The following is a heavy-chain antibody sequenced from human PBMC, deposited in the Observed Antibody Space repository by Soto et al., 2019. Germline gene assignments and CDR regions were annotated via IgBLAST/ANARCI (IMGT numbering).Heavy chain of an antibody. CDR1: GGSISGYY. V-gene: IGHV4-4*07. J-gene: IGHJ5*02. D-gene: IGHD3-10*01. CDR3: ARDRGAVSRSVRA. Sequence: PTEALWITGICSGGSISGYYWSWIRQPAGKELEGIGRIYSDGTTNYNPSLKGRGTMSVDTSKKQSSLKLTSVTAADTARYYCARDRGAVSRSVRACGQGVLVPVSP. CDR2: IYSDGTT.